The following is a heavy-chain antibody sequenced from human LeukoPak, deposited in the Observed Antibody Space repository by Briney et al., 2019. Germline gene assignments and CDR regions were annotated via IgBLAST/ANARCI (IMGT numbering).Heavy chain of an antibody. CDR3: VRDTWGLRGNRGYDS. CDR1: GYTFTDYY. D-gene: IGHD3-10*01. CDR2: MNPDNGYT. V-gene: IGHV1-2*02. J-gene: IGHJ4*02. Sequence: ASVKVSCKTSGYTFTDYYMQWVRQAPGQGLEWMGWMNPDNGYTHYAQNFQGRVTMTRDTAISTAYMELNGLRSDDTAVYYCVRDTWGLRGNRGYDSWRQGTLVTVSS.